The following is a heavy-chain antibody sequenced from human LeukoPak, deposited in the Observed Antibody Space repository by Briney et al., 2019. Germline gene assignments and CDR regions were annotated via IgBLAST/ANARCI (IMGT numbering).Heavy chain of an antibody. D-gene: IGHD3-10*01. CDR2: IGTAGDT. J-gene: IGHJ4*02. Sequence: PGGSLRLSCAASGFTFSSYDMPWVRHATGKGLEWVSSIGTAGDTYYPGSVKGRFTISRENAKNSLYLQMNSLRAGDTAVYYCARSGRSGNVDYWGQGTLVTVSS. CDR3: ARSGRSGNVDY. V-gene: IGHV3-13*01. CDR1: GFTFSSYD.